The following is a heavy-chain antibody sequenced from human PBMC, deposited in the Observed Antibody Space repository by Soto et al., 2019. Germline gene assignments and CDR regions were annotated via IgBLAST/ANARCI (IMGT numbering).Heavy chain of an antibody. CDR1: GFTFSSYA. Sequence: GGSLRLSXAASGFTFSSYAMHWVRQAPGKGLEWVAVISYDGSNKYYADSVKGRFTISRDNSKNTLYLQMNSLRAEDTAVYYCPRELSPYCGGDCYSFDYWGQGTLVTVSS. CDR3: PRELSPYCGGDCYSFDY. V-gene: IGHV3-30-3*01. J-gene: IGHJ4*02. D-gene: IGHD2-21*02. CDR2: ISYDGSNK.